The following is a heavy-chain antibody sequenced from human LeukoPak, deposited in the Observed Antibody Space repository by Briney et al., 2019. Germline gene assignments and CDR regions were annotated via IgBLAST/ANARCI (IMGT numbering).Heavy chain of an antibody. J-gene: IGHJ4*02. CDR3: ARTTNGWYSPFDY. V-gene: IGHV1-2*06. CDR1: GYTFTGYY. Sequence: ASVKVSCKASGYTFTGYYMHWVRQAPGQGLEWMGRINPNSGGTNYAQKFQGRVTMTRDTSISTAYMELSGLRSADTAVYYCARTTNGWYSPFDYWGQGTLVTVSS. D-gene: IGHD6-19*01. CDR2: INPNSGGT.